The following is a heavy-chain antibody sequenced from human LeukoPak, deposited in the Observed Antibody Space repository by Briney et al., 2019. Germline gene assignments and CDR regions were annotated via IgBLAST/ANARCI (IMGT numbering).Heavy chain of an antibody. D-gene: IGHD2-15*01. V-gene: IGHV4-61*02. J-gene: IGHJ6*03. CDR3: ARGYCSGGSCYSYYYYNYMDV. Sequence: SQTLSLTCTVSGGSISSGSYYWSWIRQPAGKGLEWIGRIYTSGSTNYNPSLKSRVTISVDTSKNQFSLKLSSVTAADTAVYYCARGYCSGGSCYSYYYYNYMDVWGKGATVTVSS. CDR2: IYTSGST. CDR1: GGSISSGSYY.